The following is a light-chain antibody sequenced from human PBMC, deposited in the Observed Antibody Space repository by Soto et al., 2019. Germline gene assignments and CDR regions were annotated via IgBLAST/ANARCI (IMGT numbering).Light chain of an antibody. V-gene: IGKV3-11*01. CDR1: QFLSSY. J-gene: IGKJ5*01. CDR2: DTS. CDR3: HQRNK. Sequence: EGVLTQSPATLSLAPGVRAPLSCRASQFLSSYSAWYQQKPGQPRRLPIYDTSHRATGSPARFRCRRSGTDFTLTISGVEHEDFGVYFWHQRNKFGQGTRLEI.